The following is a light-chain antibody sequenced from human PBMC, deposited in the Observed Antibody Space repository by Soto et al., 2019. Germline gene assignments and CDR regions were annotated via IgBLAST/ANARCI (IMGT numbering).Light chain of an antibody. CDR3: QSYDSSLSGYV. Sequence: QSVLTQPPSVSGAPGQRVTLSCTGSSSKFGAGYDVHWYQQLPGTAPKLLIYGNSNRPSGVPDRFSGSKSGTSASLAITGLQAEDEADYYCQSYDSSLSGYVFGTGTKVTVL. CDR1: SSKFGAGYD. V-gene: IGLV1-40*01. J-gene: IGLJ1*01. CDR2: GNS.